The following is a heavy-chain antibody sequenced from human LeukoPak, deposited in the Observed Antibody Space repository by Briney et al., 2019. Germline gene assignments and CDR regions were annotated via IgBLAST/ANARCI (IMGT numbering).Heavy chain of an antibody. CDR1: GYTFTGYY. CDR2: INPNSGGT. CDR3: ARVGSAYCGGDCYDFDY. D-gene: IGHD2-21*02. Sequence: ASVKVSCKASGYTFTGYYIHWVRQAPGQGLEWMGWINPNSGGTNSAQKFQGRVTMTRDTSTSTVYMELSSLRSEDTAVYYCARVGSAYCGGDCYDFDYWGQGTLVTVSS. V-gene: IGHV1-2*02. J-gene: IGHJ4*02.